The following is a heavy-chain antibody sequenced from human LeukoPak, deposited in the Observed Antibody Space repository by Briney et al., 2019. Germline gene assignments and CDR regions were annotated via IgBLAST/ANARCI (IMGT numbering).Heavy chain of an antibody. CDR3: ARSDGYNLDAFDI. J-gene: IGHJ3*02. V-gene: IGHV4-34*01. Sequence: SETLSLTCAVYGGSFSGYYWSWIRQPPGKGLEWIGEINHSGSTNYNPSLKSRVTISVDTSKNQFSLKLSSVTAADTAVYYCARSDGYNLDAFDIWGQGTMVTVSS. CDR2: INHSGST. CDR1: GGSFSGYY. D-gene: IGHD5-24*01.